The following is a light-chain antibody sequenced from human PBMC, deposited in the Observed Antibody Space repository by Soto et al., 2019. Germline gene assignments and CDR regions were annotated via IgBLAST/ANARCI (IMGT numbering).Light chain of an antibody. V-gene: IGLV4-69*01. CDR3: QTWGTGIQRV. Sequence: QLVLTQSPSASASLGASVKLTCTLSSGHSSYAIAWHQQQPEKGPRYLMKLNSDGSHSKGDGIPDRFSGSSSGAERYLTISSLQSEDEADCSCQTWGTGIQRVFGGGTKLTVL. J-gene: IGLJ3*02. CDR2: LNSDGSH. CDR1: SGHSSYA.